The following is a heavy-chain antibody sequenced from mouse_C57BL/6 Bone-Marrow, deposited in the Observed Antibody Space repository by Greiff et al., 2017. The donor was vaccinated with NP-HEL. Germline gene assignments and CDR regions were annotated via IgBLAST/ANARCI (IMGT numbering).Heavy chain of an antibody. CDR3: ARQGYYSSYAFFAY. CDR1: GYAFSSSW. V-gene: IGHV1-82*01. J-gene: IGHJ3*01. D-gene: IGHD2-5*01. CDR2: IYPGDGDT. Sequence: VQLQQSGPELVKPGASVKISCKASGYAFSSSWMNWVKQRPGKGLEWIGRIYPGDGDTNYNGKFKGKATLTADKSSSTAYMQLSSLTSEDSAVYFCARQGYYSSYAFFAYWGQGTLVTVSA.